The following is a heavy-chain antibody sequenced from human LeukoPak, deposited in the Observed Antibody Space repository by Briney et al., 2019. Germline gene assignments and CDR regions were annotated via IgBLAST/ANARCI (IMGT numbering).Heavy chain of an antibody. CDR2: ISSACNTI. D-gene: IGHD3-10*01. J-gene: IGHJ5*02. CDR3: ARDGWFGDYNWFDP. Sequence: GGSLRLSCAASGFTFSSYSMNWVRQAPGKGLEWISYISSACNTIYYADSVKGRFTISRDNAKNSVYLQMNSLRAEDTAMYYCARDGWFGDYNWFDPWGQGTLVTVSS. V-gene: IGHV3-48*01. CDR1: GFTFSSYS.